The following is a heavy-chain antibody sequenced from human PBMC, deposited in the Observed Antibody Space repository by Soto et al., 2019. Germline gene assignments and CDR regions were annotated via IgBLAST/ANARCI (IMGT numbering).Heavy chain of an antibody. CDR1: GGSISSGGYY. CDR3: ARVDSNYFGYDWFDP. D-gene: IGHD4-4*01. Sequence: SETLSLTCTVSGGSISSGGYYWSWIRQHPGKGLEWIGYIYYSGSTYYNPSLKSRVTISVDTSKNQFSLKLSSVTAADTAVYYCARVDSNYFGYDWFDPWGQGTLVTVSS. V-gene: IGHV4-31*03. CDR2: IYYSGST. J-gene: IGHJ5*02.